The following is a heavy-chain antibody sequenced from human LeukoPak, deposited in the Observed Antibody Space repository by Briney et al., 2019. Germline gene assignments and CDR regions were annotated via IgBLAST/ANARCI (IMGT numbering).Heavy chain of an antibody. CDR3: AKGGEMATIEESDY. Sequence: GSLRLSCAASGFTFSTYAMHWVRQAPGRGLEWVTVLSYDGSIKYYADSVKGRFTISRDNSKNTVYLQMHSLRDEDTAVYYCAKGGEMATIEESDYWGQGTLVTVSS. D-gene: IGHD5-24*01. CDR2: LSYDGSIK. J-gene: IGHJ4*02. V-gene: IGHV3-30*18. CDR1: GFTFSTYA.